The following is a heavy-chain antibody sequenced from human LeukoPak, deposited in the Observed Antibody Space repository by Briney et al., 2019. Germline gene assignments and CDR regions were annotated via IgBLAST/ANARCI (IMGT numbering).Heavy chain of an antibody. D-gene: IGHD2-2*01. J-gene: IGHJ4*02. CDR3: AIVVPAAPYFDY. Sequence: SVKASCKASGGTFSSYAISWVRQAPGQGLEWMGGIIPIFGTANYAQKFQGRVTITTDESTSTAYMELSSLRSEDTAVYYCAIVVPAAPYFDYWGQGTLVTVSS. V-gene: IGHV1-69*05. CDR1: GGTFSSYA. CDR2: IIPIFGTA.